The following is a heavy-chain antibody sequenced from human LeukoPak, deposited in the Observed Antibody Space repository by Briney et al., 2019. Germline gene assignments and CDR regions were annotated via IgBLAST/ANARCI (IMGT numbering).Heavy chain of an antibody. CDR1: GGSISSYY. D-gene: IGHD3-10*01. V-gene: IGHV4-4*07. CDR2: IYTSGST. J-gene: IGHJ4*02. CDR3: ARGSFDYYGSGSYFTLFDY. Sequence: KPSETLSLACTVSGGSISSYYWSWIRQPAGKGLEWIGRIYTSGSTNYNPSLKSRVTMSVDTSKNQFSLKLSSVTAADTAVYYCARGSFDYYGSGSYFTLFDYWGQGTLVTVSS.